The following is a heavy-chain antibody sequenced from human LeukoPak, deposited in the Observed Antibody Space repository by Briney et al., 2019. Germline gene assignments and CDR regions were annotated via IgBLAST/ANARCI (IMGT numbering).Heavy chain of an antibody. V-gene: IGHV1-69*13. CDR2: IIPIFGTA. Sequence: GASVKVSCKASGGTFSSYAISWVRQAPGQGLEWMGGIIPIFGTANYAQKFQGRVTITADESTSTAYMELSSLRSEDTAVYYCARRRDGGSGSYYNNWFDPWGQGTLVTVSS. D-gene: IGHD3-10*01. J-gene: IGHJ5*02. CDR3: ARRRDGGSGSYYNNWFDP. CDR1: GGTFSSYA.